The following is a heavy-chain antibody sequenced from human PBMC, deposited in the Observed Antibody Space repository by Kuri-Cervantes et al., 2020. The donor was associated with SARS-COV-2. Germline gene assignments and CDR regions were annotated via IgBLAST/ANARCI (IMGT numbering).Heavy chain of an antibody. CDR3: ARTFMGYYYYMDV. V-gene: IGHV3-30-3*01. J-gene: IGHJ6*03. Sequence: LSLTCAASGFTFSSYAMHWVRQAPGKGLEWVAVISYDGSNKYYADSVKGRFTIPRDNSKNTLYLQMNSLRAEDTAVYYCARTFMGYYYYMDVWGKGTTVTVSS. D-gene: IGHD3-3*02. CDR1: GFTFSSYA. CDR2: ISYDGSNK.